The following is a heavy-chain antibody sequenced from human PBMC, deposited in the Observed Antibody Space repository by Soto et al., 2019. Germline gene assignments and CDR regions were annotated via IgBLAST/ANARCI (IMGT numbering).Heavy chain of an antibody. Sequence: ASVKVSCKASGYTFTSYGISWVRQAPGQGLEWMGWISAYNGNTNYAQKLQGRVTMTTDTSTSTAYMELRSLRSDDTAVYYCARDLGPTVIPPMDVWGQGTTVTVSS. CDR2: ISAYNGNT. J-gene: IGHJ6*02. CDR1: GYTFTSYG. D-gene: IGHD4-17*01. V-gene: IGHV1-18*01. CDR3: ARDLGPTVIPPMDV.